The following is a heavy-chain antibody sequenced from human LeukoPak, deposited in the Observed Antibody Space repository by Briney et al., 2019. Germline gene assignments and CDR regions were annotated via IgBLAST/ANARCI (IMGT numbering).Heavy chain of an antibody. D-gene: IGHD4-17*01. J-gene: IGHJ6*03. V-gene: IGHV3-64*01. CDR1: GFTFSSYA. Sequence: GSLRLSCAASGFTFSSYAMHWVRQAPGKGLEYVSAISSNGGSTYYANSVKGRFTLSRDNSKNTLHLQMGSLRAEDMAVYYCARDPDYGDYVFSYYYYYMDVWGKGTTVTVSS. CDR2: ISSNGGST. CDR3: ARDPDYGDYVFSYYYYYMDV.